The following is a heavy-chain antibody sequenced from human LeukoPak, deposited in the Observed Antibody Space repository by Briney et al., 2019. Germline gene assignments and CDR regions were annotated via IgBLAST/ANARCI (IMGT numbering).Heavy chain of an antibody. V-gene: IGHV3-74*01. CDR2: LNTDGSIT. CDR3: ARAGSYRFDY. J-gene: IGHJ4*02. D-gene: IGHD1-26*01. Sequence: GGSLRLSCAASGFTFSSYWMHWVRQAPGKGLVWVSRLNTDGSITNYADSVKGRFTISRDDAKSTLYLQMNSLGAEDTAVYYCARAGSYRFDYWGLGTLVTVSS. CDR1: GFTFSSYW.